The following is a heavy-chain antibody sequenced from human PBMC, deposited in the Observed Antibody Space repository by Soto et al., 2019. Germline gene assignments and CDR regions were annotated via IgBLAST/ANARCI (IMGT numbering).Heavy chain of an antibody. CDR2: INPNSGGT. V-gene: IGHV1-2*02. D-gene: IGHD2-2*01. J-gene: IGHJ6*02. CDR1: GYTFTGYY. CDR3: ARHPYCSSTSCYSRTWYYGMDV. Sequence: ASVKVSCKASGYTFTGYYMHWVRQAPGQGXEWMGWINPNSGGTNYAQKFQGRVTMTRDTSISTAYMELSRLRSDDTAVYYCARHPYCSSTSCYSRTWYYGMDVWGQGTTVTVSS.